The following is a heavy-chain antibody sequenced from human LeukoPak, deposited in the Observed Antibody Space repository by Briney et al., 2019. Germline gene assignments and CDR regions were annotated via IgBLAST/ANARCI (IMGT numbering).Heavy chain of an antibody. D-gene: IGHD2-2*01. CDR3: AKDLGGSATTV. CDR1: GFTFSSYA. J-gene: IGHJ4*02. V-gene: IGHV3-23*01. Sequence: GGSLRLSCAASGFTFSSYAMSWVRQAPGKGLEWVSAISWSGDRMGYADAVKGRFTISRDNAKNSLFLQMNSLRVEDTAFYCAKDLGGSATTVWGQGTLVTVSS. CDR2: ISWSGDRM.